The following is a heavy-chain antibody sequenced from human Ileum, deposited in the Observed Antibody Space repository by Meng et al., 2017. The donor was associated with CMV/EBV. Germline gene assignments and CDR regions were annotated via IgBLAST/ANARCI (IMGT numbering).Heavy chain of an antibody. CDR2: MHSSGDT. CDR1: GDAISISDYD. D-gene: IGHD5-12*01. Sequence: QLQESGPGLVKPSETLSLACPVSGDAISISDYDWAWIRQPPGSGLEWMSSMHSSGDTYHNPSLKSRLTVSVDTSYKHFSLKLTSVTTAGTAVYYCARVGYMHIAATSYFDYWGQGTLVTVFS. V-gene: IGHV4-39*07. J-gene: IGHJ4*02. CDR3: ARVGYMHIAATSYFDY.